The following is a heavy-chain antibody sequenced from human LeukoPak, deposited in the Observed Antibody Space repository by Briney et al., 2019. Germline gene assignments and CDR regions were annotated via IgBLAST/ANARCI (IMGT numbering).Heavy chain of an antibody. J-gene: IGHJ4*02. D-gene: IGHD3-16*01. CDR1: GFFFGDHA. Sequence: GVSLRLSFEASGFFFGDHAMTWLRQAPGKVPEWIAFITKDSDRVYYAESVEGRFTVSRDNAKNSLYLKRSSLRVEDTAIYYCATYHLGTYLKDPLDHWGQGSVVTVSS. CDR2: ITKDSDRV. V-gene: IGHV3-48*01. CDR3: ATYHLGTYLKDPLDH.